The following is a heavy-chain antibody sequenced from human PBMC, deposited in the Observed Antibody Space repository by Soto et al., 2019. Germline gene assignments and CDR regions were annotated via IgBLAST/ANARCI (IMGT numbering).Heavy chain of an antibody. CDR2: IYHTGNT. J-gene: IGHJ6*02. V-gene: IGHV4-30-4*01. Sequence: HVQLHQSGPRLVKPSQTLSLECSVIGGSVNPGDNYWSWDRQSPGMVMDWIGYIYHTGNTFYNPALENRVTISVDASKNQYSLTLTSVTAADTAVYFCAIEPLDGMDVWGQGPNVTVSS. CDR1: GGSVNPGDNY. CDR3: AIEPLDGMDV.